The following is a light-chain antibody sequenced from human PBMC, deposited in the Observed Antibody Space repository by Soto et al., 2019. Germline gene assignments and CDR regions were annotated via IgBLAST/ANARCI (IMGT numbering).Light chain of an antibody. J-gene: IGKJ1*01. V-gene: IGKV3-20*01. CDR1: QSVSSSY. CDR2: GAS. CDR3: QQYDNYPWT. Sequence: EIVLTQSPGTLSLSPGERATLSCRASQSVSSSYLAWYQQKPGQAPRLLIYGASSRATGIPDRFSGSGSGTDFTLTISSLQSDDFAVYYCQQYDNYPWTFGQGTKVDIK.